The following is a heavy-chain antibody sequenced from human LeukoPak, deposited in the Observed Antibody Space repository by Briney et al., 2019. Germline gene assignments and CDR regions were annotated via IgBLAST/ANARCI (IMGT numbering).Heavy chain of an antibody. D-gene: IGHD6-19*01. J-gene: IGHJ4*02. V-gene: IGHV4-38-2*02. CDR1: GYSITSGYF. CDR3: ARGGAVAGGDFDY. Sequence: SETLSLTCTVSGYSITSGYFWGWIRQPPGKGLEWSGTVYHRGSTYYNPSLKSRVSISVDTSKNQFSLKVCSVTAAVTAVYYGARGGAVAGGDFDYWGQGTLVTVSS. CDR2: VYHRGST.